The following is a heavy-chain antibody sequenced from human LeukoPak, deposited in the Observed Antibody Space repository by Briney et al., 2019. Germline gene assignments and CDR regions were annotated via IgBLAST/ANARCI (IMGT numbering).Heavy chain of an antibody. CDR2: INHSGST. CDR1: GGSISSYY. J-gene: IGHJ4*02. D-gene: IGHD2-8*01. CDR3: ARVLMGDYFDY. Sequence: SETLSLTCTVSGGSISSYYWSWIRQPPGKGLEWIGEINHSGSTNYNPSLKSRVTISVDTSKNQFSLKLSSVTAADTAVYYCARVLMGDYFDYWGQGTLVTVSS. V-gene: IGHV4-34*01.